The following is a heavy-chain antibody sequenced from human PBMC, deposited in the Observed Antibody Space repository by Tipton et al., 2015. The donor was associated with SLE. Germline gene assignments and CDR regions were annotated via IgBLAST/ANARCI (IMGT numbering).Heavy chain of an antibody. CDR1: GGSLSSSSYY. V-gene: IGHV4-39*01. Sequence: TLSLPCTVSGGSLSSSSYYWGWVRQPPGTGLEWIGSIYFSGSTYYNPSLKSRVTIPVDTSKNQFSLKLSSVTAADTAVYYCARHGNQDYGGQGTLVTVSS. J-gene: IGHJ4*02. CDR2: IYFSGST. CDR3: ARHGNQDY. D-gene: IGHD4-23*01.